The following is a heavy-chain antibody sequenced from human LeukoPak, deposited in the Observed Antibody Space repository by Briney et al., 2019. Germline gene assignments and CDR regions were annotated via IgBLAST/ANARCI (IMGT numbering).Heavy chain of an antibody. CDR3: ARRGITDVAFDI. CDR2: ISPSGATT. CDR1: GDTFTSYY. D-gene: IGHD1-26*01. V-gene: IGHV1-46*01. J-gene: IGHJ3*02. Sequence: GAPVKVSCKASGDTFTSYYMHWVRQAPGQGLEWMGIISPSGATTSYAQKFQGRVTMTRDTSTSTVYMDLSSLRSEDAAVYYCARRGITDVAFDIWGQGTMVTVSS.